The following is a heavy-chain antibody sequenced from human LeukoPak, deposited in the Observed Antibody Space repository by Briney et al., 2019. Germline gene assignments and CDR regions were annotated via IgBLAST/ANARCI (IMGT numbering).Heavy chain of an antibody. CDR2: IKQDGSEK. CDR1: GFTFSSYW. D-gene: IGHD3-3*01. CDR3: ARRPFEYYDFWSGYYLFDY. Sequence: PGGSLRLSCAASGFTFSSYWMSWVRQAPGKGLEWVANIKQDGSEKYYVDSVKGRFIISRDNAKNSLYLQMNSLRAEDTAVYYCARRPFEYYDFWSGYYLFDYWGQGTLVTVSS. J-gene: IGHJ4*02. V-gene: IGHV3-7*01.